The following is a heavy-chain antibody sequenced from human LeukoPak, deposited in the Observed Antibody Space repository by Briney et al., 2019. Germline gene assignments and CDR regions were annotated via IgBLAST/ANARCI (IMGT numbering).Heavy chain of an antibody. CDR1: GASYNAYY. CDR2: IDHRGTA. J-gene: IGHJ4*02. D-gene: IGHD3-3*01. V-gene: IGHV4-34*01. Sequence: SETLSLTCAVYGASYNAYYWSWIRQPPGKGLEWIGDIDHRGTATYNPSLKSRLTISADASKNQFSLKLNSVIDADTAVYYCAVGITILGVAASFDSWGQGNLVIVSS. CDR3: AVGITILGVAASFDS.